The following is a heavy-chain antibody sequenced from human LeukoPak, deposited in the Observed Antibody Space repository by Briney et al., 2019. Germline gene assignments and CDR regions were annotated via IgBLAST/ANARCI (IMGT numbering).Heavy chain of an antibody. J-gene: IGHJ4*02. CDR1: GYSFTSYW. Sequence: GESLQISCKGSGYSFTSYWIGWVRQMPGKGLEWMGIIYPGDSGTRYSPSFQGQVTISADKSISTAYLQWSSLEASDTAIYYCARRGNDYGDYLGYWGQGTLVTVSS. D-gene: IGHD3-16*01. V-gene: IGHV5-51*01. CDR3: ARRGNDYGDYLGY. CDR2: IYPGDSGT.